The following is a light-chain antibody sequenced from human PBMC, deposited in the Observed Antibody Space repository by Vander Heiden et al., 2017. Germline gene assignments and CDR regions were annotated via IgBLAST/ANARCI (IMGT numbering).Light chain of an antibody. Sequence: DIQMTQSPSTLSASVGDRVTITCRAGQTISNWLAWYQQKPGKAPKLLIYKASSLESGVPSRFSGSGSGTEFTLTISSLQPDDFATYYCQQYNSYVTFGPGTKVDI. CDR1: QTISNW. CDR2: KAS. J-gene: IGKJ3*01. CDR3: QQYNSYVT. V-gene: IGKV1-5*03.